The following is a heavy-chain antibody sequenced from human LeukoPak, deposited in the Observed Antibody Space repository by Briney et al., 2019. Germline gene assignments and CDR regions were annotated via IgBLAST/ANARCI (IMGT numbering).Heavy chain of an antibody. Sequence: GASVKVSCKASGYTFTCYYMHWVRQAPGQGLEWMGWINPNSGGTNYAQKFQGRVTMIRDTSISTAYMELSRLRSDDTAVYYCARGRGQLLWFGEWPDYWGQGTLVTVSS. V-gene: IGHV1-2*02. D-gene: IGHD3-10*01. CDR3: ARGRGQLLWFGEWPDY. CDR1: GYTFTCYY. CDR2: INPNSGGT. J-gene: IGHJ4*02.